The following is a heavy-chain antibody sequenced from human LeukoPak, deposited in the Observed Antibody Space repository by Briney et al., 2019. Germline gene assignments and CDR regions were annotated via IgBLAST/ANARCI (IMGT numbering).Heavy chain of an antibody. V-gene: IGHV3-21*01. J-gene: IGHJ4*02. CDR2: ISSSSRYI. CDR1: GFTFSSYG. D-gene: IGHD1-26*01. CDR3: ARDLSVGSKPDLGFDY. Sequence: GGSLRLSCAASGFTFSSYGMHWVRQAPGKGLEWVSSISSSSRYIYYTDSVKGRFTISRDNAKNSLYLQMNSLRAEDTAVYYCARDLSVGSKPDLGFDYWGQGTLVTVSS.